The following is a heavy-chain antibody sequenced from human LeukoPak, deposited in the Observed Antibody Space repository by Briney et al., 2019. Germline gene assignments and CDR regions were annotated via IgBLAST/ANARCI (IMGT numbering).Heavy chain of an antibody. CDR2: IYPDDSDT. J-gene: IGHJ4*02. D-gene: IGHD2-2*01. V-gene: IGHV5-51*01. CDR3: ARLRGPSFTSSYYFDY. CDR1: GYCFATDS. Sequence: GESLKISCKGSGYCFATDSVAWVRQMPGKGLEWMGIIYPDDSDTRYSPSFQDQVTMSADKSSSTAYLQWSGLKASDTAMYYCARLRGPSFTSSYYFDYWGQGTLVTVSS.